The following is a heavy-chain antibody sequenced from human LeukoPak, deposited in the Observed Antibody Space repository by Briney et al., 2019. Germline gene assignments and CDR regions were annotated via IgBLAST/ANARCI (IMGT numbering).Heavy chain of an antibody. Sequence: GGSLVLSCAASGFTFSRYSMNWVRAAPGKGLGGVSSISSSSSYIYYADSVTGRFTISRDNAKTSLYLQMNSLRAEDTAVYYCARYYDSSGATPDAFDIWGQGTMVTVSS. V-gene: IGHV3-21*01. D-gene: IGHD3-22*01. J-gene: IGHJ3*02. CDR2: ISSSSSYI. CDR3: ARYYDSSGATPDAFDI. CDR1: GFTFSRYS.